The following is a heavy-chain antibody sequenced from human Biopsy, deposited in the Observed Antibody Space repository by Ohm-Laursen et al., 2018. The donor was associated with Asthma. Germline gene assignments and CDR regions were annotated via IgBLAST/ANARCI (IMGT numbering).Heavy chain of an antibody. CDR3: ARDSAEWELLRYYYYGMDV. Sequence: SLRLSCAASGFSFSNFAIHWVRQAPGKGLEWVGVISKDASTQDYADSVKGRFTMARDNSKNTLDLQMNSLRAEDTAVYYCARDSAEWELLRYYYYGMDVWGQGTTVTVSS. J-gene: IGHJ6*02. D-gene: IGHD1-26*01. CDR2: ISKDASTQ. V-gene: IGHV3-30*07. CDR1: GFSFSNFA.